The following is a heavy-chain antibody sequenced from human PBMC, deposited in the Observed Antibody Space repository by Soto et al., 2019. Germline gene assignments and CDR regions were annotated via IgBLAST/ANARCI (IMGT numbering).Heavy chain of an antibody. CDR1: GGSISSGGYY. CDR2: IYYSGST. V-gene: IGHV4-31*03. J-gene: IGHJ6*02. D-gene: IGHD5-12*01. Sequence: QVQLQESGPGLVKPSQTLSLTCTVSGGSISSGGYYWSWIRQHPGKGLEWIGYIYYSGSTYYNPSLKSRVTISVDTSKNQFSLKLSSVTAADTAVYYCAREARGYSGYDRHYYYYGMDVWGQGTTVTVSS. CDR3: AREARGYSGYDRHYYYYGMDV.